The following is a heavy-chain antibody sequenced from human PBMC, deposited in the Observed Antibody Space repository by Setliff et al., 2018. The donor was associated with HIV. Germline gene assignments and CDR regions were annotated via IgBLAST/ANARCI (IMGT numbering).Heavy chain of an antibody. D-gene: IGHD5-18*01. CDR2: INPSGGST. CDR3: ARGPWIQLWSSELDAFDI. J-gene: IGHJ3*02. V-gene: IGHV1-46*01. Sequence: ASVKVSCKVSGGSFSSFAMSWVRQAPGHGLEWMGLINPSGGSTTYAQKFLGRVTLTRDTSTSTVYMELSSLRSEDTAVYYCARGPWIQLWSSELDAFDIWGQGTMVTVSS. CDR1: GGSFSSFA.